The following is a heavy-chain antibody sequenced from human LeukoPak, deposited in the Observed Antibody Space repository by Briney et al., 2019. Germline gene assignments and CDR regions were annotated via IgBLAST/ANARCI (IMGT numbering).Heavy chain of an antibody. CDR1: GFTFDDYA. CDR3: ARDPSSWNGFFDS. D-gene: IGHD6-13*01. Sequence: GGSLRLSCAASGFTFDDYAMHWVRQAPGKGLEWVSRIETDGSSTNYADSVKGRFTISRDNARNTVYLQMNSLRADDTAVYYCARDPSSWNGFFDSWGQGTLVTVSS. J-gene: IGHJ4*02. CDR2: IETDGSST. V-gene: IGHV3-74*01.